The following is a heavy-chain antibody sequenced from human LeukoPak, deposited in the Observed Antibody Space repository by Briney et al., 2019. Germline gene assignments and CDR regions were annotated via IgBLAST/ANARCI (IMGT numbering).Heavy chain of an antibody. CDR1: GFTFSNYG. CDR2: ISYDGSNK. D-gene: IGHD3-22*01. Sequence: GGSLRLSCAASGFTFSNYGIHWVRQAPGKGLEGVAVISYDGSNKYYADSVKGQFTISRDNSKKTLYLQMNSLRAEDTAVYYCAKDLGSLTYYYDSSGRIGDAFDIWGQGTMVTVSS. V-gene: IGHV3-30*18. J-gene: IGHJ3*02. CDR3: AKDLGSLTYYYDSSGRIGDAFDI.